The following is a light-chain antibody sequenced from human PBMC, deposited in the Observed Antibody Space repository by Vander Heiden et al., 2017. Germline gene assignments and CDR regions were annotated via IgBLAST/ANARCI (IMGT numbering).Light chain of an antibody. CDR2: DVT. CDR1: GNDIGAFNY. CDR3: CSYTRSSTYV. J-gene: IGLJ1*01. V-gene: IGLV2-14*01. Sequence: QSALTKPASVSGSPGQSITISCTGTGNDIGAFNYVSWYQQYPGKVPTVLIFDVTNRASGISPRFSGAKSGNTASLTISGLRAEDEADYYCCSYTRSSTYVFGSGTKVTVL.